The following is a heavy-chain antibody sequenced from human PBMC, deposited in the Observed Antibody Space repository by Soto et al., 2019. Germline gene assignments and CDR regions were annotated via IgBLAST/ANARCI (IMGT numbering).Heavy chain of an antibody. D-gene: IGHD6-13*01. Sequence: SETLSLTCTVSGGSISSYYWSWIRQPPGKGLEWIGYIYYSGSTNYNPSLKSRVTISVDTSKNQFSLKLSSVTAADTAVYYCPRAVFWAAAGPEFDYWGQGTLVTVSS. CDR3: PRAVFWAAAGPEFDY. J-gene: IGHJ4*02. V-gene: IGHV4-59*01. CDR1: GGSISSYY. CDR2: IYYSGST.